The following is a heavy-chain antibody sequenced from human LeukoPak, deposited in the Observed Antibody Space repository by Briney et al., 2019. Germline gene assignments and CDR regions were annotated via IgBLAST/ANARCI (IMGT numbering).Heavy chain of an antibody. Sequence: GGSLRLSCAASGFTFSDYYTSWIRQAPGKGLEWVSYISSSSSYTNYADSVKGRFTISRDNAKNSLYLQMNSLRAEDTAVYYCARPQRSKDVLRYFDWLSQPAYFDYWGQGTLVTVSS. CDR3: ARPQRSKDVLRYFDWLSQPAYFDY. D-gene: IGHD3-9*01. J-gene: IGHJ4*02. CDR2: ISSSSSYT. V-gene: IGHV3-11*06. CDR1: GFTFSDYY.